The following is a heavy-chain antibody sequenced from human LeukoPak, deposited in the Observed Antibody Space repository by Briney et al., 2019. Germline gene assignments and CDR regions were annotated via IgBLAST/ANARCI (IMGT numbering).Heavy chain of an antibody. D-gene: IGHD3-9*01. Sequence: SETLSLTCTVSGASITSSGYYWGWIRQPPGKGLEWIGTIYHSGSTYYNPSLKSRVTISIDTSKNQFSLKLSSVTAADTAVYYCARRTTYFGWIPSEAPSCFDYWGQGTPVTASS. CDR1: GASITSSGYY. V-gene: IGHV4-39*07. CDR2: IYHSGST. J-gene: IGHJ4*02. CDR3: ARRTTYFGWIPSEAPSCFDY.